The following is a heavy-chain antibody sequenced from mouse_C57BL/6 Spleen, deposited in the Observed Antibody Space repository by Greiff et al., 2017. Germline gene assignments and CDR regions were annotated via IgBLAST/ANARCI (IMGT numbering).Heavy chain of an antibody. V-gene: IGHV1-81*01. Sequence: QVQLQQSGAELARPGASVKLSCKASGYTFTSYGISWVKQRTGPGLEWIGEIYPRSGNTYYNEKFKGKATLTADKSSSTAYMELRSLTSEDAAIYFCASTNWDVRLYYAMDYWGQGTSVTVSS. CDR2: IYPRSGNT. J-gene: IGHJ4*01. CDR1: GYTFTSYG. CDR3: ASTNWDVRLYYAMDY. D-gene: IGHD4-1*02.